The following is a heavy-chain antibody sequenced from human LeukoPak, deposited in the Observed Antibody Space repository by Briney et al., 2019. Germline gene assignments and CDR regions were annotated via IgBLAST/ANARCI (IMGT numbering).Heavy chain of an antibody. CDR1: GFTFRTYW. CDR2: IKEDGSEK. CDR3: ARLNRGYCYGTTCYVEPGAGQ. V-gene: IGHV3-7*01. D-gene: IGHD2/OR15-2a*01. Sequence: PGGSLRLSCAASGFTFRTYWMSWVRQAPGKGLECVANIKEDGSEKYYVDTVRGRFTISRDDAKNSLYLQMNSRRVEDPARYYCARLNRGYCYGTTCYVEPGAGQGGQGTRVTVPS. J-gene: IGHJ4*02.